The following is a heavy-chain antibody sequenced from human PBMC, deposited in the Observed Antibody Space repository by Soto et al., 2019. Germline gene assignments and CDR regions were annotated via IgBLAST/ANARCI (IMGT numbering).Heavy chain of an antibody. Sequence: GESLKISRKTSGYNFTDYWLDWVRQMPGKGLEWMRIIYPGDSDARYSPSFQGQVTISVDTSINTAFLRWNSLPASDTAMYYCARQADYNILNGCFYCFDYRGQGSLVTVSS. CDR1: GYNFTDYW. D-gene: IGHD3-9*01. CDR3: ARQADYNILNGCFYCFDY. J-gene: IGHJ4*02. CDR2: IYPGDSDA. V-gene: IGHV5-51*01.